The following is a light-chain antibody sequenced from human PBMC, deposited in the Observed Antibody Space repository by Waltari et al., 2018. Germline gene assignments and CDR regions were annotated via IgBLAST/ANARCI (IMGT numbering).Light chain of an antibody. CDR3: MQALPIPLG. CDR2: LGS. Sequence: EIVMTQSPLSLPVTPGEPASSSCRSSQSLLYSNGYNYLDWYLQQPGQSPQLLIYLGSTRSSGVPDRLSGSGSGTDFTLKISRVEAEDVVIYYCMQALPIPLGFGGGTKVEIK. V-gene: IGKV2-28*01. J-gene: IGKJ4*01. CDR1: QSLLYSNGYNY.